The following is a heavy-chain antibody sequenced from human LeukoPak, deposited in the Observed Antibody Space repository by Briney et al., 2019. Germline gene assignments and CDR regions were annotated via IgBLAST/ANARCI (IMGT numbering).Heavy chain of an antibody. CDR2: IYFSGAT. CDR1: GGSISTYY. D-gene: IGHD4/OR15-4a*01. V-gene: IGHV4-59*01. J-gene: IGHJ6*02. CDR3: AREDPQTRVPEGLDV. Sequence: SETLSLTCTVSGGSISTYYWSWIRQSPGKGLEWIGYIYFSGATNYHPSLKSRVTISVDTSKNQFSLKLSSVTAADTAVYYCAREDPQTRVPEGLDVWGQGTTVTVSS.